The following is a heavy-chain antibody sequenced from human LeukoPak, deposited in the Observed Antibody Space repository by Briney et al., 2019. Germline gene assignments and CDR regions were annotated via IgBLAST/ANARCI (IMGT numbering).Heavy chain of an antibody. J-gene: IGHJ2*01. D-gene: IGHD6-6*01. CDR2: IYYSGST. Sequence: SETLSLTCTVSGGSISNYYWSWIRQPPGMGLEWIGNIYYSGSTNYNPSLKSRATISVETSKNQFSLKLSSVTAADTAVYYCARRTDSGSWYFDLWGRGTLVTVSS. V-gene: IGHV4-59*01. CDR3: ARRTDSGSWYFDL. CDR1: GGSISNYY.